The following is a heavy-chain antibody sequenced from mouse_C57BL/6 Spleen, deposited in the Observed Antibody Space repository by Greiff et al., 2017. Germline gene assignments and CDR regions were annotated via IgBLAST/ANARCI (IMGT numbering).Heavy chain of an antibody. CDR1: GYTFTSYW. Sequence: VQLQQPGAELVKPGTSVKLSCKASGYTFTSYWMQWVKQRPGQGLEWIGEIDPSDSYTNYNQKFKGKATLTVDTSSSTASMQLSSLTSEDSAVYYCATAAFDYWGQGTTLTVSS. J-gene: IGHJ2*01. CDR3: ATAAFDY. V-gene: IGHV1-50*01. CDR2: IDPSDSYT.